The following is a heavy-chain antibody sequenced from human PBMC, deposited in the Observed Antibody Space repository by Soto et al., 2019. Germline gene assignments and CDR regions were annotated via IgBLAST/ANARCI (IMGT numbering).Heavy chain of an antibody. V-gene: IGHV3-23*01. CDR1: GFTFSSYA. Sequence: PGGSLRLSCAASGFTFSSYAMSWVRQAPGKGLEWVSAISGSGGSTYYADSVKGRFTISRDNSKNTLYLQMNSLRAEDTAVYYCGAECSSGWYADYWGQGTLVTVSS. CDR2: ISGSGGST. D-gene: IGHD6-19*01. CDR3: GAECSSGWYADY. J-gene: IGHJ4*02.